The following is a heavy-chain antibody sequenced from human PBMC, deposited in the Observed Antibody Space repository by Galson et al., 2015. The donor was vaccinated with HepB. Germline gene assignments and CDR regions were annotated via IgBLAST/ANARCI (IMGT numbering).Heavy chain of an antibody. D-gene: IGHD2-15*01. Sequence: SLRLSCAASGFTFSSYAMSWVRQAPGKGLEWVSAISGSGGSTYYADSVKGRFTISRDNSKNTLYLQMNSLRAEDTAVYYCAKDPYCSGGSCYSGAFDIWGQGTMVTVSS. CDR2: ISGSGGST. CDR3: AKDPYCSGGSCYSGAFDI. CDR1: GFTFSSYA. V-gene: IGHV3-23*01. J-gene: IGHJ3*02.